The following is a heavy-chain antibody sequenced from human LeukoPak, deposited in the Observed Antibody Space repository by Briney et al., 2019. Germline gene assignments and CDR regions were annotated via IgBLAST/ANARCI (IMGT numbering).Heavy chain of an antibody. V-gene: IGHV3-53*01. CDR1: GFTFSSYG. Sequence: GGSLRLSCAASGFTFSSYGMHWVRQAPGKGLEWVAVVYDGGTTSYADSVKGRFTISRDNSKNTLYLQMNSLRAEDTAVYYCARGYSYSRDYWGQGILVTVSS. D-gene: IGHD6-13*01. J-gene: IGHJ4*02. CDR3: ARGYSYSRDY. CDR2: VYDGGTT.